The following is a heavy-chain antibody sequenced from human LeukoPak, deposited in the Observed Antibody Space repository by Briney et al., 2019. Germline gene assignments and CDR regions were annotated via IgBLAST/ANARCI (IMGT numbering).Heavy chain of an antibody. J-gene: IGHJ4*02. CDR3: ARIDGYTDF. CDR2: INHSGNT. V-gene: IGHV4-34*01. D-gene: IGHD5-24*01. CDR1: GGSFSGYY. Sequence: SETLSLTCAVYGGSFSGYYWSWIRQPPGKGLEWIGEINHSGNTNYNPSLKSRVTISVDTSKNQFSLKLNSVTAADTAVYYCARIDGYTDFWGQGTLVTVSS.